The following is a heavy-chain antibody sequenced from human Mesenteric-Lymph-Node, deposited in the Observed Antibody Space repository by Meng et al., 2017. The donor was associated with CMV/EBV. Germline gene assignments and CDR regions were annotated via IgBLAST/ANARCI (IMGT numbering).Heavy chain of an antibody. CDR2: ISSSSSYI. CDR1: GFTFSSYS. J-gene: IGHJ6*02. Sequence: GESLKISCAASGFTFSSYSMNWVRQAPGKGLEWVSSISSSSSYIYYADSVKGRFTISRDNAKNSLYLQMNSLRAEDTAVYYCARDAPSRDSRDFWSGYSYYYYYGMDVWGQGTTVTVSS. D-gene: IGHD3-3*01. CDR3: ARDAPSRDSRDFWSGYSYYYYYGMDV. V-gene: IGHV3-21*01.